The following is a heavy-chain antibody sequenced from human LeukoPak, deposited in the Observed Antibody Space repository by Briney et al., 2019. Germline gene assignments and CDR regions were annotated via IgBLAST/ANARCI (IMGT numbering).Heavy chain of an antibody. CDR3: ARVVVYSSSGVMAFDI. Sequence: PGGSLRLSCAASGFTFSSYWMSWVRQAPGKGLEWVANIKQDGSEKYYVDSVKGRFTISRDNAKNSLYLQMNSLRAEDTAVYYCARVVVYSSSGVMAFDIWGQGTMVTVSS. J-gene: IGHJ3*02. V-gene: IGHV3-7*01. CDR1: GFTFSSYW. CDR2: IKQDGSEK. D-gene: IGHD6-13*01.